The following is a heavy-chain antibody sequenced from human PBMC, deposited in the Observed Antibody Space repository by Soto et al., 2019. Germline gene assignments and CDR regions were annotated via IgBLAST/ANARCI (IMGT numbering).Heavy chain of an antibody. D-gene: IGHD2-21*01. V-gene: IGHV1-18*01. Sequence: ASVKVSCKASGGTFSSYTISWVRQAPGQGLEWMGRISAYNGNTNYAQKLQGRVTMTTDTSTSTAYMELRSLRSDDTAVYYCARDDCGGDYPYYFDYWGQGTLVTVSS. CDR1: GGTFSSYT. J-gene: IGHJ4*02. CDR2: ISAYNGNT. CDR3: ARDDCGGDYPYYFDY.